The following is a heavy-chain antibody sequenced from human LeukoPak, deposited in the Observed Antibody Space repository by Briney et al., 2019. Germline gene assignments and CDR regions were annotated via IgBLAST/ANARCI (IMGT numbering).Heavy chain of an antibody. D-gene: IGHD3-10*01. J-gene: IGHJ4*02. CDR1: GFTFSNAW. V-gene: IGHV3-15*04. CDR2: IESKTDGGTT. CDR3: TTDGRPPLWFGELRASYFDY. Sequence: GGSLRLSCAASGFTFSNAWMSWVRQAPGKGLEWVGRIESKTDGGTTDYAAPVKGRFTISRDDSKNTLYLQMNSLKTEDTAVYYCTTDGRPPLWFGELRASYFDYWGQGTLVTVSS.